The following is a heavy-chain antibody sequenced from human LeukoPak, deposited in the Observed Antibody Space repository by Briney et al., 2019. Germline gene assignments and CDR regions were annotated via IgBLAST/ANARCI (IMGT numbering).Heavy chain of an antibody. CDR1: GFTFSSYT. Sequence: GGSLTLSCAASGFTFSSYTMNWIRQAPGKGLEWVSYIISSTSMRSYADSVMGRFTISRDNDKNSLYLQMNSLRPEDTAVYYCARDKDYAFDIWGQGTIVTVSS. V-gene: IGHV3-48*01. J-gene: IGHJ3*02. CDR2: IISSTSMR. D-gene: IGHD3-16*01. CDR3: ARDKDYAFDI.